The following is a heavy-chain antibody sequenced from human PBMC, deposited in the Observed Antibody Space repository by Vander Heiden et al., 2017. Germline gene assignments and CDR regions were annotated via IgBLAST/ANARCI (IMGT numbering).Heavy chain of an antibody. CDR3: AREPHLPGYYYDNLAGD. CDR1: GLTVSGNY. V-gene: IGHV3-53*01. Sequence: EVQLVESGGGLIQPGGSLRLSCAASGLTVSGNYMPGVRQAPGKGLEWVSLINSDGDTKYAESVKGRFTISRDNSKNTVYLQMNSLRAEDTAVYYCAREPHLPGYYYDNLAGDWGQGTLVTVSS. D-gene: IGHD3-22*01. CDR2: INSDGDT. J-gene: IGHJ4*02.